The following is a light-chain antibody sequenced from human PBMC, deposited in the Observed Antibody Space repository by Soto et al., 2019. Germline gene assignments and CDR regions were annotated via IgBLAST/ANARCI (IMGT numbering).Light chain of an antibody. J-gene: IGKJ1*01. V-gene: IGKV3-20*01. CDR3: QQYGSSPRT. CDR2: GAS. Sequence: EDVLSQSPGTLSLYPGERATLSCRASQSVSSVYLAWYQQRPGQAPSLLMYGASSRATGTPERFSGSGSGTDFTLTISRLEPEDFAVYYCQQYGSSPRTFVQGTKVDSK. CDR1: QSVSSVY.